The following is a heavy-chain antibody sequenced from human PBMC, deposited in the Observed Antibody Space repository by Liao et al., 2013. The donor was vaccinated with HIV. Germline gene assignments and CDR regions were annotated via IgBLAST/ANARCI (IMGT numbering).Heavy chain of an antibody. V-gene: IGHV4-34*01. D-gene: IGHD6-19*01. CDR3: AQWNARTHYFDS. Sequence: QVQLQQWGAGLLKPSETLSLTCAVYGGSFSGYYWSWIRQPPGKGLEWIGEINHSGSTNYNPSLQSRVTISIDTSRNQFSLRLNSLTAADTAVYYCAQWNARTHYFDSWGQGILVTVSS. CDR2: INHSGST. J-gene: IGHJ4*02. CDR1: GGSFSGYY.